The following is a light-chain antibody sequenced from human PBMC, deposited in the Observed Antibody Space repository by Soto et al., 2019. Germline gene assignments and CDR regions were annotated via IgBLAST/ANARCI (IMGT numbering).Light chain of an antibody. V-gene: IGKV1-39*01. CDR1: QRISSY. CDR3: QQSYSTPIT. Sequence: DIQMTQSPSFLSASVGDRVTITCRASQRISSYLNWYQQKPGQAPKLLIYSASGLQSGVPSRFSGSGSGTDFTLTISSLQPEDFATYYCQQSYSTPITFGPGTKLDV. J-gene: IGKJ3*01. CDR2: SAS.